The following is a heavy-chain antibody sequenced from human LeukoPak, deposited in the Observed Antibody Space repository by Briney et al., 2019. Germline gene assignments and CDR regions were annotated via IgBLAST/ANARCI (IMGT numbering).Heavy chain of an antibody. V-gene: IGHV3-43*01. D-gene: IGHD3-22*01. CDR2: ISWDGGNT. CDR1: GFTFDDYT. Sequence: GGSLRLSCAASGFTFDDYTMHWVRQAPGKGLEWVSLISWDGGNTYYADSVKGRFTISRDNSKNSLYLQMNSLRTEDTALYYCAEDIARYDSERGAFDIWGQGTMVTVSS. J-gene: IGHJ3*02. CDR3: AEDIARYDSERGAFDI.